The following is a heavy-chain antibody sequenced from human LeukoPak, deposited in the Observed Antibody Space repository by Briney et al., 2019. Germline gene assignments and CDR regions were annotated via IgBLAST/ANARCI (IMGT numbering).Heavy chain of an antibody. J-gene: IGHJ4*02. Sequence: ASVKVSCKASGYTFTSYGISWVRQAPGQGLEWMGWISAYNGNTSYAQKLQGRVTITTDESTSTAYMELSSLRSEDTAVYYCARESGQSTLDYWGQGTLVTVSS. CDR1: GYTFTSYG. CDR3: ARESGQSTLDY. CDR2: ISAYNGNT. V-gene: IGHV1-18*01.